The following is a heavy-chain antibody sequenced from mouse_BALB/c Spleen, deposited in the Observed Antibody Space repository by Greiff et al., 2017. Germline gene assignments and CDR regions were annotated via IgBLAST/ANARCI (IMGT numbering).Heavy chain of an antibody. V-gene: IGHV1-14*01. J-gene: IGHJ4*01. CDR3: ARYTYYYAMDY. Sequence: VQLKQSGPELVKPGASVKMSCKASGYAFTSYVMHWVKQKPGQGLEWIGYINPYNDGTKYNEKFKGKATLTSDKSSSTAYMELSSLTSEDSAVYYCARYTYYYAMDYWGQGTSVTVSS. CDR2: INPYNDGT. CDR1: GYAFTSYV.